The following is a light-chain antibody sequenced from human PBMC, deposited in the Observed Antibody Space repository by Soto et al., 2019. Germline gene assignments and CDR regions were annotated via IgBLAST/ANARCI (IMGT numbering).Light chain of an antibody. CDR2: LNSDGSH. CDR3: QTWGTGMV. J-gene: IGLJ2*01. Sequence: QAVVTQSPSASASLGASVKLACALSSGHSSYAIAWHQQQPEKGPRYLMKLNSDGSHSKGDGIPDSFSGSSSGAERYLTISSLQSEDEADYYCQTWGTGMVFGGGTQLTVL. CDR1: SGHSSYA. V-gene: IGLV4-69*01.